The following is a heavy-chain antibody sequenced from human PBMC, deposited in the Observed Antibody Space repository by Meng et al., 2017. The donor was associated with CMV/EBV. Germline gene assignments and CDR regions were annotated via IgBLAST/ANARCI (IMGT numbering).Heavy chain of an antibody. D-gene: IGHD6-6*01. CDR3: AKKSSSSSPRQYYFDH. CDR1: GFTFSSYA. J-gene: IGHJ4*02. CDR2: ISGSGGST. Sequence: GESLKISCAASGFTFSSYAMSWVRQAPGKGLEWVSAISGSGGSTYYADSVKGRFTISRDNSKNTLYLQMNSLRAEDTAVYYCAKKSSSSSPRQYYFDHWGQGTLVTVSS. V-gene: IGHV3-23*01.